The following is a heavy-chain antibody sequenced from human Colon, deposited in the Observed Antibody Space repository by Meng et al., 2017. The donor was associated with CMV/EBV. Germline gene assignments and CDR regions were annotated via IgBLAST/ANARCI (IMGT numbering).Heavy chain of an antibody. CDR2: IHHSGST. CDR1: GGSISSSIYF. Sequence: SETLSLTCIVSGGSISSSIYFWGWIRQSPGKGLEWIGSIHHSGSTLYNPSFKSRVTISVDTSKNQFSLKLTSVSAADTSVYYCGQIMATNEYFGMDVWGQGTTVTVSS. J-gene: IGHJ6*02. D-gene: IGHD2-8*01. CDR3: GQIMATNEYFGMDV. V-gene: IGHV4-39*01.